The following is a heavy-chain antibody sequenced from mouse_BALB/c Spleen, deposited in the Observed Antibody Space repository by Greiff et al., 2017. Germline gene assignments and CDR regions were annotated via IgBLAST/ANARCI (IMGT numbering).Heavy chain of an antibody. J-gene: IGHJ3*01. CDR3: ARGDDGYYGRFAY. Sequence: QVQLQQSGAELVKPGASVKLSCKTSGYTFTSYWIKWVKQRPGQGLGWIGEIFPGTGTTYYNEKFKGKATLTIDTSSSTAYMQLSSLTSEDSAVYFCARGDDGYYGRFAYWGQGTLVTVSA. CDR2: IFPGTGTT. V-gene: IGHV1S132*01. D-gene: IGHD2-3*01. CDR1: GYTFTSYW.